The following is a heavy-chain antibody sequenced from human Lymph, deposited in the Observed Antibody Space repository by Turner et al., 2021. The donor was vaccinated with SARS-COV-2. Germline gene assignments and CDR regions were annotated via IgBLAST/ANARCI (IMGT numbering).Heavy chain of an antibody. D-gene: IGHD1-1*01. Sequence: EVQLLESGGGLVQSGGSLSLSSAASGVSFSSYAMSWVRQAPGKVLEWVSAISGSGGSTYYADTVKGRFTISRDNSKNTLYLQMNSLRAEDTAVYYCAKDPNWYVLSAVDYWGQGTLITVSS. CDR1: GVSFSSYA. V-gene: IGHV3-23*01. CDR3: AKDPNWYVLSAVDY. CDR2: ISGSGGST. J-gene: IGHJ4*02.